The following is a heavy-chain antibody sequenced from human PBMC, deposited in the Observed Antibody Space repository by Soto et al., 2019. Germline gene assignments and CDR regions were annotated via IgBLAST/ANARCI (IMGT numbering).Heavy chain of an antibody. CDR2: ISYDGISK. CDR3: AKDGYLDTYYFDY. J-gene: IGHJ4*02. CDR1: GFTFSSYA. Sequence: GGFLRLSCAASGFTFSSYAMHWVRQAPGKGLEWVAVISYDGISKHYADSVKGRFSISRDDSENTLYVQMNSLRAEDTAVYYCAKDGYLDTYYFDYWGQGTLVTVS. V-gene: IGHV3-30-3*01. D-gene: IGHD3-9*01.